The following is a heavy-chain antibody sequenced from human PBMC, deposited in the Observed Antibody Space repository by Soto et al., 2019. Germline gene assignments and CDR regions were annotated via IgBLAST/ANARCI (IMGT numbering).Heavy chain of an antibody. V-gene: IGHV3-48*02. D-gene: IGHD2-2*02. CDR3: AREGGGGYCISTSCYIFDY. J-gene: IGHJ4*02. CDR1: S. Sequence: SSNWAPHPSRKGLEWVSYISSSSTIYYADSVKGRFTISRDNAKNSLYLQMNSLRDEDTAVYYCAREGGGGYCISTSCYIFDYWGQGTLVTVSS. CDR2: ISSSSTI.